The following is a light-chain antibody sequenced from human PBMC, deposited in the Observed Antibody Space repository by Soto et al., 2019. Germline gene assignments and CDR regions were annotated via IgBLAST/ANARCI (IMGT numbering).Light chain of an antibody. CDR2: DAY. CDR1: HDIGNS. CDR3: QQYDNLPT. Sequence: DIQMTQSPPSLSASVGDRVTITCQASHDIGNSLNWYQHKPGKAPKLVIYDAYNLETGVPSTFSGSGFGTDFTFTISSLQPEDIATYYCQQYDNLPTFGQGTRLEIK. V-gene: IGKV1-33*01. J-gene: IGKJ5*01.